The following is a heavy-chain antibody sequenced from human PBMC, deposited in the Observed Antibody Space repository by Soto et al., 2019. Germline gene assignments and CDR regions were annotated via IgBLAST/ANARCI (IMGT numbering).Heavy chain of an antibody. D-gene: IGHD3-10*01. Sequence: PGESLKISFRTSGYSFTNYWIAWVRQMPGKGLEWMGIIYPGDSDTRKSPSFQGHVTISADKSISTAYLQWSSLRAEDTAVHYCARAPYDSGSSYYFDSWGQGTLVTVSS. CDR3: ARAPYDSGSSYYFDS. CDR1: GYSFTNYW. CDR2: IYPGDSDT. J-gene: IGHJ4*02. V-gene: IGHV5-51*01.